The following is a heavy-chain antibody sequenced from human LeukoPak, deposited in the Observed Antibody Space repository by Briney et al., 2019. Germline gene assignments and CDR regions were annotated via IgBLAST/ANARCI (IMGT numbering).Heavy chain of an antibody. CDR3: AREAPGAAGTDY. Sequence: GGSLRLSCAASGFTFNNYLMSWVRQAPGKGLEWVSVLFTGGGRTLYADSVKGRFTISRDNSKNTLYLQMNSLRAEDTAVYYCAREAPGAAGTDYWGQGTLVTVSS. CDR1: GFTFNNYL. J-gene: IGHJ4*02. D-gene: IGHD6-13*01. CDR2: LFTGGGRT. V-gene: IGHV3-23*01.